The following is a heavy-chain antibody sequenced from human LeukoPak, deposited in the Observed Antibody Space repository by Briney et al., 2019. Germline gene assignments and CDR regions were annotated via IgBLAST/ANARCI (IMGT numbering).Heavy chain of an antibody. V-gene: IGHV3-23*01. CDR2: ISGNGGST. CDR1: GFSFSSYA. Sequence: PGGSLRLSCAASGFSFSSYAMTWVRQAPGKGLEWVSGISGNGGSTYYADSVKGRFTISRDNSKNTLYLQMNSLRGEDTAVYSCAKWGGTVGSPSSYFGPLDHWGQGTLVTVSS. CDR3: AKWGGTVGSPSSYFGPLDH. J-gene: IGHJ4*02. D-gene: IGHD1-26*01.